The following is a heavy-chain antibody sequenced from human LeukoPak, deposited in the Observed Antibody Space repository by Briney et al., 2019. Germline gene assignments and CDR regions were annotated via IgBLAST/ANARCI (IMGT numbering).Heavy chain of an antibody. CDR3: AKAGVAAAGPYNWFDP. J-gene: IGHJ5*02. D-gene: IGHD6-13*01. CDR2: IRYDGSNK. V-gene: IGHV3-30*02. Sequence: GGSLRLSCAASGFTFSSYGMHWVRQAPGKGLEWVAFIRYDGSNKYYADSVKGRFTISRDNSKNTLYLQMNSLRVEDTAVYYCAKAGVAAAGPYNWFDPWGQGTLVTVSS. CDR1: GFTFSSYG.